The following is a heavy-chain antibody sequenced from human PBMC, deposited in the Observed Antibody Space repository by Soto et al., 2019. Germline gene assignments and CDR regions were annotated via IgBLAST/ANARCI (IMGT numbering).Heavy chain of an antibody. CDR2: INHSGST. Sequence: SETLSLTCAVYGGSFSGYYWSWIRQPPGKGLEWIGEINHSGSTNYNPSLKSRVTISVDTSKNQFSLKLSSVTAADTAVYYCASPPGDYGIPWGQGTLVTVSS. J-gene: IGHJ5*02. CDR3: ASPPGDYGIP. CDR1: GGSFSGYY. D-gene: IGHD4-17*01. V-gene: IGHV4-34*01.